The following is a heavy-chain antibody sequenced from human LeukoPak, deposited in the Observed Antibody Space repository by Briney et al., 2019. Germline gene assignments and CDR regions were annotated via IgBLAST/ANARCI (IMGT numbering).Heavy chain of an antibody. V-gene: IGHV3-20*04. J-gene: IGHJ4*02. CDR1: GFTFDDYG. D-gene: IGHD5-18*01. Sequence: GGSLRLSCAASGFTFDDYGMSWVRQAPGKGLEWVSGINWSGGSTGYADSVKGRFTISRDNAKNALYLQMNSLRAEDTAFYYCARFESGYYYGYFDYWGQGTLVTVSS. CDR3: ARFESGYYYGYFDY. CDR2: INWSGGST.